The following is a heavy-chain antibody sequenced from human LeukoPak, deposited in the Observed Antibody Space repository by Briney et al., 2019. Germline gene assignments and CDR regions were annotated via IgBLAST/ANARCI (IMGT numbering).Heavy chain of an antibody. CDR2: ISYDGIYT. Sequence: GRSLRLACAASGFTFSSYAVHWVRQAPGKGLEWVAVISYDGIYTYYADSVKGRFTISRDNSRNTLYLEMNSLRAEDTAVYSCARGADGSYSSGSYSSHYGMDVWGQGTTVTVSS. CDR1: GFTFSSYA. D-gene: IGHD6-19*01. V-gene: IGHV3-30-3*01. J-gene: IGHJ6*02. CDR3: ARGADGSYSSGSYSSHYGMDV.